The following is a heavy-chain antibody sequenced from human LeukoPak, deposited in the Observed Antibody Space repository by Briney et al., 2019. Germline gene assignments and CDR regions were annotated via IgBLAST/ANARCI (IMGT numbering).Heavy chain of an antibody. CDR3: AKDLSPGPD. J-gene: IGHJ4*02. CDR1: GFTFSSYS. CDR2: IIGSGLTT. Sequence: PGGSLRLSCAASGFTFSSYSMNWVRQAPGKGLKWVSAIIGSGLTTYYADSVKGRFIISRDNSKSTLYLQMNSLRAEDTAVYYCAKDLSPGPDWGQGTLVTVSS. V-gene: IGHV3-23*01.